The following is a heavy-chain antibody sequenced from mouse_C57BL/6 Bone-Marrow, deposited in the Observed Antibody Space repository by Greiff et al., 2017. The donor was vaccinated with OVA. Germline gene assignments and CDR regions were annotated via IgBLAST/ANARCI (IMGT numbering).Heavy chain of an antibody. CDR2: ISSGSSTI. J-gene: IGHJ4*01. CDR1: GFTFSDYG. Sequence: EVQGVESGGGLVKPGGSLKLSCAASGFTFSDYGMHWVRQAPEKGLEWVAYISSGSSTIYYADTVKGRFTISRDNAKNTLFLQMTSLRSEDTAMYYCARPRTVVGDYYAMDYWGQGTSVTVSS. V-gene: IGHV5-17*01. CDR3: ARPRTVVGDYYAMDY. D-gene: IGHD1-1*01.